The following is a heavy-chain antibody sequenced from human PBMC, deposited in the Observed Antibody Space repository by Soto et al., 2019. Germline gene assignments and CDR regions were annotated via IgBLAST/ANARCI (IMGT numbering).Heavy chain of an antibody. V-gene: IGHV3-33*01. CDR2: IWHDGSNK. J-gene: IGHJ4*02. Sequence: QVQLVESGGGVVQPGRSLRPSCAASGFTFSSYGMQWVRQPPGKGLGWVAVIWHDGSNKYYAESVKGRFTISRDNSNNTLYLQMNSLRAEETAGYSCAREWLRSPGGYWGQGTLVTVSS. D-gene: IGHD5-12*01. CDR3: AREWLRSPGGY. CDR1: GFTFSSYG.